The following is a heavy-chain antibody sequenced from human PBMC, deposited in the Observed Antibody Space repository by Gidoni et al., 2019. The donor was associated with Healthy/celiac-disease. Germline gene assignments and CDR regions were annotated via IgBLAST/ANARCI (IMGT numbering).Heavy chain of an antibody. CDR2: VYTSGST. V-gene: IGHV4-61*02. J-gene: IGHJ4*02. Sequence: QVQLQESGPGLVKPSQTLSLTCTVSGGSISSGSYYWSCIRQPAGKGLEWIGRVYTSGSTTYNPSLKSRGTISVDTSKNQFSLKLSSVTAADTAVYYCAISSSWYGGYFDYWGQGTLVTVSS. CDR3: AISSSWYGGYFDY. D-gene: IGHD6-13*01. CDR1: GGSISSGSYY.